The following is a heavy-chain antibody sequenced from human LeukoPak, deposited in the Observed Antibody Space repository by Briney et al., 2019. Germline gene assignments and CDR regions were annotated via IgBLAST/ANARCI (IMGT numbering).Heavy chain of an antibody. J-gene: IGHJ4*02. CDR3: ARSLIGGPYYYDSSGYYTHDY. D-gene: IGHD3-22*01. Sequence: GASVKVSCKASGYTFTGYYMHWVRQAPGQGLEWMGWINPNSGGTNYAQKFQRRVTMTRDTSIGTAYMELSRLRSDDTAVYYCARSLIGGPYYYDSSGYYTHDYWGQGTLVTVSS. CDR1: GYTFTGYY. V-gene: IGHV1-2*02. CDR2: INPNSGGT.